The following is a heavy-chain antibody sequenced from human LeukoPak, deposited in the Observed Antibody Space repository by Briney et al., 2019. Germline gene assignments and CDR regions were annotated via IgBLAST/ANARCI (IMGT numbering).Heavy chain of an antibody. CDR3: ARGIDYYDGSRGDV. CDR2: INHSGST. J-gene: IGHJ6*02. CDR1: GGSFSGYY. D-gene: IGHD3-22*01. Sequence: SETLSLTCAVYGGSFSGYYWSWIRQPPGKGLEWIGEINHSGSTNYNPSLKSRVTISVDTSKNQFSLKLSSVTAADTAVYYCARGIDYYDGSRGDVWGQGTTVTVSS. V-gene: IGHV4-34*01.